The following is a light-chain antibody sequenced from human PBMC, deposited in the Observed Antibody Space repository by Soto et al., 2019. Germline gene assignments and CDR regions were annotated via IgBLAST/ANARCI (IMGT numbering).Light chain of an antibody. CDR3: QQYDTYSPT. CDR1: QSISTW. Sequence: DSHMAQSPSTVSASVGDGVTITCRASQSISTWLAWYQQNPVKAPKLLIYDASTLESGVPARSSGSGSGTEFTLTINSLQSDDFATYYCQQYDTYSPTFGQGTKVDIK. V-gene: IGKV1-5*01. J-gene: IGKJ1*01. CDR2: DAS.